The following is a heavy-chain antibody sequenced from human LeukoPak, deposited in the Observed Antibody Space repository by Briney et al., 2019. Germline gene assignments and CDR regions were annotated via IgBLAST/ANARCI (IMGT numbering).Heavy chain of an antibody. J-gene: IGHJ4*02. CDR2: FDPEDGET. CDR3: ATVGGLDILTGYPRDY. Sequence: ASVKVSCKVSGYTLTELSMHWVRQAPGKGLEWMGGFDPEDGETIYAQKFQGRVTMTEDTSTDTAYMELSRLRSEDTAMYYCATVGGLDILTGYPRDYWGQGTLVTVSS. D-gene: IGHD3-9*01. V-gene: IGHV1-24*01. CDR1: GYTLTELS.